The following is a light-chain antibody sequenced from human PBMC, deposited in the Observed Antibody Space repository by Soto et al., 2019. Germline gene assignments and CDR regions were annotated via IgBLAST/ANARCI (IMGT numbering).Light chain of an antibody. J-gene: IGKJ5*01. V-gene: IGKV3-20*01. CDR3: QQSSSSPIT. CDR1: QSVSSSY. Sequence: ELTHTPCTLSFSPGQRSPLSCPASQSVSSSYLAWYQQKPGQAPRLLMSAASSRATGIPDRFSGSGSGTDFTLTISRLEAEDFAVYYCQQSSSSPITFGQGTRLEIK. CDR2: AAS.